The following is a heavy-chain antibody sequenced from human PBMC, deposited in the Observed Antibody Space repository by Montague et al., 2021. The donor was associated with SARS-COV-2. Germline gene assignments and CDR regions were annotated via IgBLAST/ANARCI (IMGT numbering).Heavy chain of an antibody. V-gene: IGHV4-4*02. CDR3: ARPLLGHCSSTICYGARPWSYFDY. J-gene: IGHJ4*02. CDR2: GNT. Sequence: GNTNYNPSLKSRATISVDKSKNQFSLKLSSVTAADTAVYYCARPLLGHCSSTICYGARPWSYFDYWGQGTVGTGSA. D-gene: IGHD2-2*01.